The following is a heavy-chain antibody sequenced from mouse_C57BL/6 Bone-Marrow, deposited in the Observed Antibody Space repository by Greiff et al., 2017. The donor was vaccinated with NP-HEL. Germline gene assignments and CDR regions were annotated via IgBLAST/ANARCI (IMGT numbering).Heavy chain of an antibody. D-gene: IGHD1-1*01. CDR3: ARAPYYGSSFYFDD. CDR1: GYTFTSYW. V-gene: IGHV1-64*01. Sequence: QVQLQQPGAELVKPGASVKLSCKASGYTFTSYWMHWVKQRPGQGLEWIGMIHPNSGSTNYNEKFKSKATLTVDKSSSTAYMQLSSLTSENSAVYYCARAPYYGSSFYFDDRGQGTTLTVAS. CDR2: IHPNSGST. J-gene: IGHJ2*01.